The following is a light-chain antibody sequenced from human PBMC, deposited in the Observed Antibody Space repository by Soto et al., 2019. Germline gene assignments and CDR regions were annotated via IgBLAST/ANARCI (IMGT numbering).Light chain of an antibody. CDR1: QSVSSN. J-gene: IGKJ4*01. V-gene: IGKV3-15*01. Sequence: EIVMTQSPATLSVSPGERATLSCRASQSVSSNLAWYQQKPGQAPRLLIYGAYTRATGIPARFSGSGSGTEFTLTISSLQSEDFAVYYCQQXNNWPPLTXGGGTKVDIK. CDR3: QQXNNWPPLT. CDR2: GAY.